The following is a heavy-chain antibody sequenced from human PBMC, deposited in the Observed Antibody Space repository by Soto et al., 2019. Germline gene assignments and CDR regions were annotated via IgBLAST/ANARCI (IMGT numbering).Heavy chain of an antibody. J-gene: IGHJ4*02. D-gene: IGHD3-10*01. CDR3: SSELGENPASPFDA. Sequence: QVQLVQSGADVKKPGSSVKVSCQASGVTFSSETLGWVRQAPGQGLEWVGGIIPLLGTASHAQKFQGRVTITADESTSTVYMELSSLRSDDTAVYFCSSELGENPASPFDAWGQGTLVTVSS. CDR2: IIPLLGTA. CDR1: GVTFSSET. V-gene: IGHV1-69*01.